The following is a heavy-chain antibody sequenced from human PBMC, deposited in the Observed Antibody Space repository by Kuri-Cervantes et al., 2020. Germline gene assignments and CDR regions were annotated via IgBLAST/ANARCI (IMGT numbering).Heavy chain of an antibody. V-gene: IGHV2-5*02. D-gene: IGHD3-10*01. CDR3: AHIGYYYGSGSLSWYFDY. CDR2: IYWDDDK. CDR1: GFSPSTSGVG. Sequence: SGPTLVKPTQTLTLTCTFSGFSPSTSGVGVGWIRQPPGKALEWLALIYWDDDKRYSPSLKSRLTITKDTSKNQVVLTMTNMDPVDTATYYCAHIGYYYGSGSLSWYFDYWGQGTLVTVSS. J-gene: IGHJ4*02.